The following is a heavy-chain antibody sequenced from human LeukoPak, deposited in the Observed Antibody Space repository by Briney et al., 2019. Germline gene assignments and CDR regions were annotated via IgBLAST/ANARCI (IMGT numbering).Heavy chain of an antibody. J-gene: IGHJ4*02. Sequence: SETLSLTCTVSGGSISSYYWSWIRQPPGKGLEWIGYIYYSGSTNYNPSLKSRVTISVDTSKSQFSLKLSSVTAADTAVYYCARGGVRYYFDYWGQGTLVTVSS. D-gene: IGHD2-8*01. CDR1: GGSISSYY. CDR3: ARGGVRYYFDY. CDR2: IYYSGST. V-gene: IGHV4-59*01.